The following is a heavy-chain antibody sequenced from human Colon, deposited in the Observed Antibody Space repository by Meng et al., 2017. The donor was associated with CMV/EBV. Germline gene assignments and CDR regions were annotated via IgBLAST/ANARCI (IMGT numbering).Heavy chain of an antibody. CDR2: MDPTTGRT. V-gene: IGHV1-2*02. Sequence: QVQLVQSGAEVRMPRASVKVSCKASGYSFTGYYIHWVRQAPGQGLEWMGWMDPTTGRTDYAQKFQGTVTMTRDTSISTAYLELSRLTSDDTAVYYCASHSSYVWGSHHWGQGTLVTVSS. J-gene: IGHJ1*01. D-gene: IGHD3-16*01. CDR3: ASHSSYVWGSHH. CDR1: GYSFTGYY.